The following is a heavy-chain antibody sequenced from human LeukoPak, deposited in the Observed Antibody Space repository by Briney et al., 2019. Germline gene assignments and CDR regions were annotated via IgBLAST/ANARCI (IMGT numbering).Heavy chain of an antibody. CDR2: ISSSSSYI. CDR1: GFTFSSYS. D-gene: IGHD6-19*01. V-gene: IGHV3-21*01. CDR3: ARNHFGGWYY. J-gene: IGHJ4*02. Sequence: GGSLRLSCAASGFTFSSYSMNWVRQAPGKGLEWVSSISSSSSYIYYADSVKGRFTISRDNAKNSLYLQMNSLRAEDTSVYYCARNHFGGWYYWGQGTLVTVSS.